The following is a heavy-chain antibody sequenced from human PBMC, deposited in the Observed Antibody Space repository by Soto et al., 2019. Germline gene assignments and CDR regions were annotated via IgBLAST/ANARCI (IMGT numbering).Heavy chain of an antibody. D-gene: IGHD2-8*01. Sequence: GASVKVSCKASGYSFTDYHIHWVRQAPGQGLEWLRRINPKSGGTSTAQKFQGWVTMTTDKSISTASMELTRLTSDDTAIYYCARGDSTDCSNGVCSFFYNRDMDVWGQGTTVTVSS. V-gene: IGHV1-2*04. CDR2: INPKSGGT. J-gene: IGHJ6*02. CDR3: ARGDSTDCSNGVCSFFYNRDMDV. CDR1: GYSFTDYH.